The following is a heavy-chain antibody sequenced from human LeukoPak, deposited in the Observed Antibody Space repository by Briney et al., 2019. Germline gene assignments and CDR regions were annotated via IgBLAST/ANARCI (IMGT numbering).Heavy chain of an antibody. J-gene: IGHJ3*02. CDR1: GFTFSTYS. D-gene: IGHD2-15*01. CDR3: ARGRAPIGRGRDAFDI. V-gene: IGHV3-48*04. Sequence: GGSLRLSCAASGFTFSTYSMNWVRQAPGKGLEWVSYISSSSTIDYADSVKGRFTISRDNAKNSLYLQMNSLRAEDTAVYYCARGRAPIGRGRDAFDIWGQGTMVTVSS. CDR2: ISSSSTI.